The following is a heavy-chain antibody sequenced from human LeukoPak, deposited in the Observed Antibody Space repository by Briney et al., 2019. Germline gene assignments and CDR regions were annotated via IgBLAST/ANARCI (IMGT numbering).Heavy chain of an antibody. J-gene: IGHJ3*02. CDR3: ARDVGASAPDAFDI. D-gene: IGHD1-26*01. V-gene: IGHV3-21*01. CDR2: ISSSSNYI. Sequence: KAGGSLRLSCAASGFTFSTYNMSWVRQAPGKGLEWVSSISSSSNYIYYADSVKGRFTISRDNAKNSLYLQMNSLRAEDTDVYYCARDVGASAPDAFDIWGQGTMVTVSS. CDR1: GFTFSTYN.